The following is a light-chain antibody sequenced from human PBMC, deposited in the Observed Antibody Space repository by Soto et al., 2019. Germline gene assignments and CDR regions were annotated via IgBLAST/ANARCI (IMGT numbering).Light chain of an antibody. Sequence: EIVLTQSPGTLSLSPGERATLSCRASQSVSSSYLAWYQQKPGQAPRLLIYGASSRATGIPDRFSGSGSGTNFTFTISRLEAEDFAVYFCQQYGSSPPWTFGQGTKGEIK. CDR3: QQYGSSPPWT. J-gene: IGKJ1*01. V-gene: IGKV3-20*01. CDR2: GAS. CDR1: QSVSSSY.